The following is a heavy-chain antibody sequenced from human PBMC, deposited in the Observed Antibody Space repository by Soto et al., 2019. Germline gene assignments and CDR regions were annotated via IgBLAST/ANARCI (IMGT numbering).Heavy chain of an antibody. CDR1: GFTFNDYA. CDR2: ISFDGNNK. Sequence: QVHLVESGGGGVQPGRSKRLSCVVSGFTFNDYAIHWVRQAPGKGLEWVAVISFDGNNKFYTDSVKGRFTISRDRSKTTAYLQMNILRAEDTAVYYCARDHWDCSGGGCNPHQLNFFAMDVWGQGTTVTVSS. CDR3: ARDHWDCSGGGCNPHQLNFFAMDV. V-gene: IGHV3-30*03. J-gene: IGHJ6*02. D-gene: IGHD2-15*01.